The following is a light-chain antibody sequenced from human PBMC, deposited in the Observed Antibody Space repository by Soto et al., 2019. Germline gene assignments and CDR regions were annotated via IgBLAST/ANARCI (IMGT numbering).Light chain of an antibody. CDR1: QDIGNY. Sequence: DIQMTQSQSSLSASVGDRVTISCRASQDIGNYLAWYQKKPGKAPKLLIYTSSTLQSGVPSRFSGSGSGTDFTLTISSLQPEDVATYYCQKYNSAPTWTFGQGTMVDIK. CDR3: QKYNSAPTWT. J-gene: IGKJ1*01. V-gene: IGKV1-27*01. CDR2: TSS.